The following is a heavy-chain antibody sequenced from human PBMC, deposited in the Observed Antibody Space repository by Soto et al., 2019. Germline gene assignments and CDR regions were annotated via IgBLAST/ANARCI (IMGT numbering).Heavy chain of an antibody. CDR2: INHIIIS. Sequence: SETLSLTCAVYGGSFSGYYWSWIRQPPGKGKEGIGEINHIIISNYTPSLKSRLTISVDTSKHLFSLKLLSVTAADTAVYYSARVRTTKPPSYDFCSGYWYGWFDPWGQGTLVTVSS. J-gene: IGHJ5*02. V-gene: IGHV4-34*01. CDR1: GGSFSGYY. D-gene: IGHD3-3*01. CDR3: ARVRTTKPPSYDFCSGYWYGWFDP.